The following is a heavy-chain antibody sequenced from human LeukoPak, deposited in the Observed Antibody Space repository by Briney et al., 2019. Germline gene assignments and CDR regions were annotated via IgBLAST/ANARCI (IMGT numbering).Heavy chain of an antibody. V-gene: IGHV1-18*01. J-gene: IGHJ4*02. CDR3: ARDFSIAVADHYFDY. D-gene: IGHD6-19*01. Sequence: ASVKVSCKASGYTFTSYGISRVRQAPGQGLEWMGWISAYNGNTNYAQKLQGRVTMTTDTSTSTAYMELRSLRSDDTAVYYCARDFSIAVADHYFDYWGQGTLVTVSS. CDR2: ISAYNGNT. CDR1: GYTFTSYG.